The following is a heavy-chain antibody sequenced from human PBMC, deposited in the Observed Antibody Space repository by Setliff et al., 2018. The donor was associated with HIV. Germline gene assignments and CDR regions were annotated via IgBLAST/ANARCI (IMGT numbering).Heavy chain of an antibody. Sequence: GSLRLSCTASGFTFSDFYMSWIRQAPGQGLEWVSYISTSGGTIYYADSVKGRFTISRDNAKNSLYLQMNSLRAEDTAVYYCARDGAYYYDSSGHYRYYFDYWGQGTLVTVSS. CDR2: ISTSGGTI. V-gene: IGHV3-11*04. D-gene: IGHD3-22*01. CDR1: GFTFSDFY. J-gene: IGHJ4*02. CDR3: ARDGAYYYDSSGHYRYYFDY.